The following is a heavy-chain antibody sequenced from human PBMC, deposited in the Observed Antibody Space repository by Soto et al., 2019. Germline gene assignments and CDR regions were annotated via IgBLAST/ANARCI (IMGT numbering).Heavy chain of an antibody. D-gene: IGHD2-21*02. Sequence: QLQLQESGSGLVKPSQTLSLTCAVSGDSISSGAYSWSWIRQPPGKGLEWVGYTHHRGSSYYNPSLRSRVTISLDRSKNQFSLTLTPVTAADTGVYYCARGRVTTSWFEPWGQGTLVTVCS. CDR1: GDSISSGAYS. CDR2: THHRGSS. J-gene: IGHJ5*02. V-gene: IGHV4-30-2*01. CDR3: ARGRVTTSWFEP.